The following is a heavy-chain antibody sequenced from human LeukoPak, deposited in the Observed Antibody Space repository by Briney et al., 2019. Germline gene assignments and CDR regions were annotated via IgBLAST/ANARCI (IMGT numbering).Heavy chain of an antibody. CDR1: GFTFSDHY. CDR2: ISYDGSNK. J-gene: IGHJ4*02. Sequence: PGGSLRLSCEASGFTFSDHYMDWVRQAPGKGLEWVAVISYDGSNKYYADSVKGRFTISRDNSKNTLYLQMNSLRAEDTAVYYCAKHPGTLDYFDYWGQGTLVTVSS. D-gene: IGHD6-13*01. V-gene: IGHV3-30*18. CDR3: AKHPGTLDYFDY.